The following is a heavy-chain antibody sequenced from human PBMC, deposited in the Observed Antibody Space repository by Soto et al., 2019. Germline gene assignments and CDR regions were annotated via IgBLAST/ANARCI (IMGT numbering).Heavy chain of an antibody. V-gene: IGHV3-30-3*01. CDR1: GFTFSSYA. J-gene: IGHJ6*02. Sequence: QVQLVESRGGVVQPGRSLRLSCAASGFTFSSYAMHWVRQAPGKGLEWVAVISYDGSNKYYADSVKGRFTISRDNSKNTLYLQMNSLRAEDTAVYYCARNEFPNEQQLVPYYYYGMDVWGQGTTVTVSS. D-gene: IGHD6-13*01. CDR2: ISYDGSNK. CDR3: ARNEFPNEQQLVPYYYYGMDV.